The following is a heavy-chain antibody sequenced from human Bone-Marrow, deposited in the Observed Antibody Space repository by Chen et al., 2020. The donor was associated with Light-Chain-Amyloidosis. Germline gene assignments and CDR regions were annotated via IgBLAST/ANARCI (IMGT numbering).Heavy chain of an antibody. CDR2: TFYTSKWYY. Sequence: QVQLQQSGPGLVKPSQTLSLTCAISGDSVSSSSTAWNWIRQSPSRGLEWLGRTFYTSKWYYDYAPSVKSRMTFNTYSSKNHFSLQLDSVAPENTAVYYCARGRGAYDYWGHGTLVTVSS. CDR3: ARGRGAYDY. J-gene: IGHJ4*01. CDR1: GDSVSSSSTA. V-gene: IGHV6-1*01. D-gene: IGHD1-26*01.